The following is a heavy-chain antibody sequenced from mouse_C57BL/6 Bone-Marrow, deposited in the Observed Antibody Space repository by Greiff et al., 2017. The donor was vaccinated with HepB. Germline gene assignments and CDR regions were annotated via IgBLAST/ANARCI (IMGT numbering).Heavy chain of an antibody. Sequence: EVQLQQSGAELVRPGASVKFSCTASGFNIKDYYMHWVKQRPEQGLEWIGRIDPEDGDTEYAPKFQGKATLTADTSSNTAYLQLSSLTSEDTAVYYCTIYGSPWFAYWGQGTLVTVSA. D-gene: IGHD1-1*01. CDR2: IDPEDGDT. V-gene: IGHV14-1*01. CDR3: TIYGSPWFAY. CDR1: GFNIKDYY. J-gene: IGHJ3*01.